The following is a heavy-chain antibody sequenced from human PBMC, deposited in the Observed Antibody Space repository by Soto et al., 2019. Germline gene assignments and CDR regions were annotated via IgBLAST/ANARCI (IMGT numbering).Heavy chain of an antibody. CDR1: GGTFSSYA. CDR2: IIPIFGTA. J-gene: IGHJ6*02. V-gene: IGHV1-69*13. Sequence: SVKVSCKASGGTFSSYAISWVRQAPGQGLEWMGGIIPIFGTANYAQKFQGRVTITADESTSTAYMELSGLRSEDTAVYYCARGRGLPRVNYYYYYGMDVWGQGTTVTVSS. D-gene: IGHD2-21*01. CDR3: ARGRGLPRVNYYYYYGMDV.